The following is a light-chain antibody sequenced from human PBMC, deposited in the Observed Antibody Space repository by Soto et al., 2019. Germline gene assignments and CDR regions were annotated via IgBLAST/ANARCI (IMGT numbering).Light chain of an antibody. Sequence: EIGLTQSPATVSLSPGERATLSCRASQSVSTDLAWYQQKPGQAPSLLIYGASTRATGIPARFSGSGSGTDFTLTISTLEPEDFAVYFCQHRYYWPPAFGGGTKVEI. V-gene: IGKV3-11*01. CDR1: QSVSTD. CDR3: QHRYYWPPA. J-gene: IGKJ4*01. CDR2: GAS.